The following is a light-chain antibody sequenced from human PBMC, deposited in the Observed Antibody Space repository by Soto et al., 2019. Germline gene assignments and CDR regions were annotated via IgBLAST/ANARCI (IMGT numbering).Light chain of an antibody. J-gene: IGKJ1*01. CDR2: GAS. CDR3: LQYNNWPPTWT. V-gene: IGKV3-15*01. Sequence: IVMTQSPATLSVSPGERATLSCTASQSIGINLAWYQQIPGQTPRLLIYGASTRATGIPARFSGSGSGTEFTLTISSLQSEDFAVYYCLQYNNWPPTWTFGQGTKVDI. CDR1: QSIGIN.